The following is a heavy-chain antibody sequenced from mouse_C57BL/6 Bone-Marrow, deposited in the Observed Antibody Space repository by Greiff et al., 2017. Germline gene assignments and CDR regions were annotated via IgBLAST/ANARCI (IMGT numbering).Heavy chain of an antibody. V-gene: IGHV5-4*01. CDR3: EGGDYFDY. CDR1: GFTFSSSA. CDR2: ILDGGSYT. J-gene: IGHJ2*01. Sequence: EVQGVESGGGFVKPGGSLKLSCAASGFTFSSSALSWVRQTPETRLVWVATILDGGSYTYYPDNVTGRFTISRDNANNNLYLQMSHLKSEDTAMYYCEGGDYFDYWGQGTTLTVSS.